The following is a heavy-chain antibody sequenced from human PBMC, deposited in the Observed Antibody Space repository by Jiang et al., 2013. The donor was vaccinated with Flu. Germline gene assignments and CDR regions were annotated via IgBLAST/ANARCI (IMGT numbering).Heavy chain of an antibody. CDR1: GFTFSSYE. D-gene: IGHD5-12*01. V-gene: IGHV3-48*03. J-gene: IGHJ4*02. CDR2: ISSSGSTI. Sequence: EVQLLESGGGLVQPGGSLRLSCAASGFTFSSYEMNWVRQAPGKGLEWVSYISSSGSTIYYADSVKGRFTISRDNAKNSLYLQMNSLRAEDTAVYYCARDLSGYDRGNYYFDYWGQGTLVTVSS. CDR3: ARDLSGYDRGNYYFDY.